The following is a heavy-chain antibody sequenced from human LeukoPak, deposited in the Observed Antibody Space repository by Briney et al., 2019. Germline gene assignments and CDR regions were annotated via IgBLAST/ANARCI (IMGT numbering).Heavy chain of an antibody. CDR1: GFSFGSFA. J-gene: IGHJ4*02. CDR2: IIGSGGTT. D-gene: IGHD3-10*01. CDR3: AKRGIVIRGILIIGFHKEAYYFDY. Sequence: PGGSLRLSCAASGFSFGSFAMSWVRQAPGKGLEWVSGIIGSGGTTFYADSVKGRFTISRDNSLNTVYLQMNSLRAEDTAVYFCAKRGIVIRGILIIGFHKEAYYFDYWGQGILVTVSS. V-gene: IGHV3-23*01.